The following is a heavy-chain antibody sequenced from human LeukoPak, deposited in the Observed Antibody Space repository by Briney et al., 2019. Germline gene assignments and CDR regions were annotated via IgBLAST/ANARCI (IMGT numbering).Heavy chain of an antibody. CDR1: GYTFTSYY. Sequence: GASVKVSCKASGYTFTSYYMHWVRQAPGQGLEWMGGIIPIFGTANYAQKFQGRVTITADESTSTAYMELSSLRSEDTAVYYCARGRIRGGGSCYYDYWGQGTLVTVSS. CDR2: IIPIFGTA. CDR3: ARGRIRGGGSCYYDY. V-gene: IGHV1-69*13. D-gene: IGHD2-15*01. J-gene: IGHJ4*02.